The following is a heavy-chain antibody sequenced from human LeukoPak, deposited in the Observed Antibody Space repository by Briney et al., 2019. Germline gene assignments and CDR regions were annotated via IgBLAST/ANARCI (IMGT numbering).Heavy chain of an antibody. J-gene: IGHJ3*02. V-gene: IGHV4-30-2*01. CDR2: IYHSGNI. CDR3: ARVFQDAFDI. CDR1: GGSISSGGYS. Sequence: SQTSSLTCAVSGGSISSGGYSWSWIRQPPGKGLEWIGFIYHSGNIYYNPSLKSRVTISVDRSKNQFSLNLSSVTAADAAVYYCARVFQDAFDIWGIGKMVTVSS.